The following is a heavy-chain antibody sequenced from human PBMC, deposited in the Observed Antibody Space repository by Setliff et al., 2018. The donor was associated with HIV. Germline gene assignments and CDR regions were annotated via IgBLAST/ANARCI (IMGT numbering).Heavy chain of an antibody. V-gene: IGHV1-18*01. Sequence: AASVMVSCKASGYTFTTYDITWVRQAPGQGLEWLGWISPYNGHTNFAQKFQGRVTMATDTATSTAYMEVRSLRSDDTAVYYCARTDYGGNSGGNYFDYWGQGSLVTVSS. J-gene: IGHJ4*02. CDR1: GYTFTTYD. CDR3: ARTDYGGNSGGNYFDY. CDR2: ISPYNGHT. D-gene: IGHD4-17*01.